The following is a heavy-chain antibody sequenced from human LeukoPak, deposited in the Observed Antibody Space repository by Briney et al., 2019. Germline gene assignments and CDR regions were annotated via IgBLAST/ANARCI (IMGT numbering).Heavy chain of an antibody. CDR2: IYTSGST. CDR1: GGSISSYY. Sequence: NPSETLSLTCTVSGGSISSYYWSWIRQPPGKGLEWIGYIYTSGSTNYNPSLKSRVTISVDTSKNQFSLKLSSVTAADTAVYYCARGLKGVGYSYGLSNRVTYFDYWGQGTLVTVSS. D-gene: IGHD5-18*01. CDR3: ARGLKGVGYSYGLSNRVTYFDY. V-gene: IGHV4-4*09. J-gene: IGHJ4*02.